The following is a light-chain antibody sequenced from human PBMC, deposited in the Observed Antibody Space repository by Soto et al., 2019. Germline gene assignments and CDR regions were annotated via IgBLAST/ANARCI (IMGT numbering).Light chain of an antibody. CDR2: DAS. CDR1: QSVNTY. J-gene: IGKJ4*01. V-gene: IGKV3-11*01. CDR3: RQRRNWPLT. Sequence: EIVLTQSPATLSLSPGERATLSCRASQSVNTYLAWYQQKPGQAPRLLIYDASNRATGIPARFSGSGSGTDFTLTISSLEPEDLAVYYCRQRRNWPLTFGGGTKVDIK.